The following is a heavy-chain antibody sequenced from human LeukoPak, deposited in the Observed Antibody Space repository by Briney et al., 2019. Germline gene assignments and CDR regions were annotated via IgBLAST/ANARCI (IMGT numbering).Heavy chain of an antibody. CDR1: GFIFTDFY. D-gene: IGHD5-24*01. CDR3: ARGPVEMATIGYFDY. Sequence: GSLRLSCAASGFIFTDFYMSWIRQPPGKGLEWIGEINHSGNTNYNPSLKSRVTISVDTSKNQFSLKLSSVTAADTAVYYCARGPVEMATIGYFDYWGQGTLVTVSS. J-gene: IGHJ4*02. V-gene: IGHV4-34*01. CDR2: INHSGNT.